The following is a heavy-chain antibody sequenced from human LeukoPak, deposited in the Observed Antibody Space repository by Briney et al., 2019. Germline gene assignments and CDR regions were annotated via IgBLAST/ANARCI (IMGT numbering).Heavy chain of an antibody. V-gene: IGHV4-30-4*01. CDR1: GGSISSGDYY. D-gene: IGHD6-19*01. CDR2: IYYGGST. J-gene: IGHJ5*02. Sequence: SETLSLTCTVSGGSISSGDYYWSWIRQPPGKGLEWIGYIYYGGSTYYNPSLKSRVTISVDTSKNQFSLKLSSVTAADTAVYYCARAVAGTNWFDPWGQGTLVTVSS. CDR3: ARAVAGTNWFDP.